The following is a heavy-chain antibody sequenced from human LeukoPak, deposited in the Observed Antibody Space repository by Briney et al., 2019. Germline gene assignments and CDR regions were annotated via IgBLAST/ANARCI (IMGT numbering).Heavy chain of an antibody. CDR1: GTHISGSSYY. CDR2: IYYSGST. V-gene: IGHV4-39*07. D-gene: IGHD4-17*01. CDR3: ARVQGTTVPYYFDY. J-gene: IGHJ4*02. Sequence: SETQTLTCTVSGTHISGSSYYWGRIRQPPGKDPEWIGSIYYSGSTYYNPSLNSPVTISVDTSKHQSSPKLSSLTAADPAVYSCARVQGTTVPYYFDYWGQGTLVTVSS.